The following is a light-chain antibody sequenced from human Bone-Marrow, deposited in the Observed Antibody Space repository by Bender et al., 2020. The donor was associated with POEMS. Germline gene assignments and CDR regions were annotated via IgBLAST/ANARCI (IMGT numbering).Light chain of an antibody. V-gene: IGLV2-23*02. CDR2: EVF. CDR3: CSYAGSSTFYV. J-gene: IGLJ1*01. Sequence: QSALTQAASVSGSPGQSSTISCSGASSDFGTYNLVSWYQHHPGKAPNLMIYEVFKRPSGVSNRFSGSKSGNTASLTISGLQAEDEADYYCCSYAGSSTFYVFGTGTKVTVL. CDR1: SSDFGTYNL.